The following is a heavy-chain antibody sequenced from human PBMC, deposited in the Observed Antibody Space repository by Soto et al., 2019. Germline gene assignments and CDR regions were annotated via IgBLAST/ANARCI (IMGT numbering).Heavy chain of an antibody. CDR1: GYSFTRYG. J-gene: IGHJ6*02. V-gene: IGHV1-18*01. CDR2: ISGYNGKT. Sequence: QVQLVQSGNEVKKPGASVNVSCKASGYSFTRYGISWVRQAPGQGLEWMGWISGYNGKTKYAQKLQGRVSMTTDTSTSTAHKELRSLGSDDTAGYYCAREGDRPYYYYGMDVWGQGTTVTVSS. D-gene: IGHD3-16*01. CDR3: AREGDRPYYYYGMDV.